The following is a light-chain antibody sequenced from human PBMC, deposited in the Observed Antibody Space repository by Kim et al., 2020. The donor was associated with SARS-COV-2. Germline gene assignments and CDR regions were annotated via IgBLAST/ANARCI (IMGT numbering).Light chain of an antibody. CDR3: AAWDDSLNGV. Sequence: PGQRVTIPCSGSSSNIGINTVNWYQQIPGTAPKILIYSNNQRPSGVPDRFSGSKSGTSDSLAISGLQSEDEADYYCAAWDDSLNGVFGGGTQLTVL. V-gene: IGLV1-44*01. J-gene: IGLJ3*02. CDR1: SSNIGINT. CDR2: SNN.